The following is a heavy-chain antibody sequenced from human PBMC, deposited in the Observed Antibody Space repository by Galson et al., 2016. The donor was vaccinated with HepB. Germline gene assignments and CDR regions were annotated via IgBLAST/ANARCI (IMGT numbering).Heavy chain of an antibody. V-gene: IGHV1-18*04. D-gene: IGHD6-19*01. Sequence: SVKVSCKASGYTFTSYGISWVRQAPGQGLEWLGWTSAYNGNTKYSQKLQGRGTMTTDASTSTAYMELRSLRSDDTAVYYCAREASSGWYGADYWGQGTLVTVSS. CDR3: AREASSGWYGADY. CDR2: TSAYNGNT. CDR1: GYTFTSYG. J-gene: IGHJ4*02.